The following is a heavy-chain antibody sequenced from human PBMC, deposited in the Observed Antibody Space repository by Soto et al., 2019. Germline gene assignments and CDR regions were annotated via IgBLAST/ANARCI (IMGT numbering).Heavy chain of an antibody. CDR2: ISWNSGSI. J-gene: IGHJ6*03. CDR1: GFTFDDYA. V-gene: IGHV3-9*01. CDR3: AKGAYPGYYYYYMDV. Sequence: PGGSLRLSCAASGFTFDDYAMHWVRQAPGKGLEWVSGISWNSGSIGYADSVKGRFTISRDNAKNSLYLQMNSLRAEDTALYYCAKGAYPGYYYYYMDVWAKGTTVPVSS.